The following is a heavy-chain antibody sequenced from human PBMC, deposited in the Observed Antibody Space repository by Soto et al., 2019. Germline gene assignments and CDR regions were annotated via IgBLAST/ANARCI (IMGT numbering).Heavy chain of an antibody. CDR2: INHSGST. J-gene: IGHJ5*02. Sequence: SETLSLTCAVYGGSFSGYYWSWIRQPPGKGLEWIGEINHSGSTNYNPSLKSRITISVDTSKNQFSLKLSSVTAADTAVYYCGRGAKTYYYGSGSYYDNWFDPWGQGTLVTVSS. CDR3: GRGAKTYYYGSGSYYDNWFDP. D-gene: IGHD3-10*01. CDR1: GGSFSGYY. V-gene: IGHV4-34*01.